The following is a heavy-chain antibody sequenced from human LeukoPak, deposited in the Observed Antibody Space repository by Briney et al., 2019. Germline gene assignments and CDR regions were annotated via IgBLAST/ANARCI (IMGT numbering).Heavy chain of an antibody. J-gene: IGHJ4*02. CDR1: GYTFTSYA. CDR3: ATQRNRYCSSTSCYLFDY. V-gene: IGHV1-3*01. Sequence: GASVKVSCKASGYTFTSYAMHWVRQAPGQRLEWMGWINAGNGNTKYSQKFQGRVTITRDTSISTAYMELSRLRSDDTAVYYCATQRNRYCSSTSCYLFDYWGQGTLVTVSS. D-gene: IGHD2-2*01. CDR2: INAGNGNT.